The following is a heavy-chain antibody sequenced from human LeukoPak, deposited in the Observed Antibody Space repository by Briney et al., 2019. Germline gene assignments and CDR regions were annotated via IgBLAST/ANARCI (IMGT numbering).Heavy chain of an antibody. J-gene: IGHJ5*02. V-gene: IGHV1-2*02. D-gene: IGHD2-2*01. Sequence: ASVKVSCKASGYTLTGYYMHWVRQAPGQGLEWMGWINPNSGGTNYAQKFQGRVTMTRDTSISTAYKELSRLRSDDTAVYYCAREGLRWRHCSSTSCPKGRYNWFDPWGQGTLVTISS. CDR1: GYTLTGYY. CDR2: INPNSGGT. CDR3: AREGLRWRHCSSTSCPKGRYNWFDP.